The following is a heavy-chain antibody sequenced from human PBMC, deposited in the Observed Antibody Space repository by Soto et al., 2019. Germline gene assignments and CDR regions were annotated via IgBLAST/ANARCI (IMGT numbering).Heavy chain of an antibody. J-gene: IGHJ4*02. CDR3: ARIGGYYQALDS. CDR1: AGSLSNNY. V-gene: IGHV4-59*08. CDR2: IYYAGST. D-gene: IGHD3-22*01. Sequence: SENRPLTCTVSAGSLSNNYWSWTRQPPEKGLEWIGYIYYAGSTTYSPSLKSRVTISLDTSKNQFSLKLDSVTAADTAVYYCARIGGYYQALDSWGQGTLVTVS.